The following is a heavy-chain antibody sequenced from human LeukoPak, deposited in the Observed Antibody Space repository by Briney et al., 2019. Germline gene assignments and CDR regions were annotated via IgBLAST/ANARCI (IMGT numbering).Heavy chain of an antibody. CDR2: IIQDGREK. V-gene: IGHV3-7*05. CDR3: ARDHTEPGVVLDY. D-gene: IGHD1-14*01. CDR1: GFTFSRHW. J-gene: IGHJ4*02. Sequence: GGSLRLSCAASGFTFSRHWVNWVRQAPGKGLEWVANIIQDGREKYYVEPVKGRFTISRDNAKNALYLQMSSLRVEDTAVYYCARDHTEPGVVLDYWGQGALVTVSS.